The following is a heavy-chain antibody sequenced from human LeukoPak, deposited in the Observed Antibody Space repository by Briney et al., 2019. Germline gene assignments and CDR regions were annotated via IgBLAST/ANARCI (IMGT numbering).Heavy chain of an antibody. Sequence: GESLKISCKASGYSFTNYWIGWVRQMPGKGLEWMGIIYPGDSDTRYCPSFQDQVTISADKSISTAYLQWNSLKASDTAMYYCARHGVGATTFQYYYNYMDVWGQGTTVTVSS. J-gene: IGHJ6*02. CDR3: ARHGVGATTFQYYYNYMDV. CDR2: IYPGDSDT. D-gene: IGHD1-26*01. V-gene: IGHV5-51*01. CDR1: GYSFTNYW.